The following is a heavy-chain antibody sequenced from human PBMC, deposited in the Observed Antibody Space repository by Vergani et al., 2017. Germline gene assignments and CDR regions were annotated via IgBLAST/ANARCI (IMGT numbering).Heavy chain of an antibody. Sequence: QVQLQESGPGLVKPSETLSLTCSVSGDSMNTYYWTWIRQPPGKGLEWIGYIYDSGDTKYNPSLKSRVTISVDTSKNQFSLKLSSVTAADTAVYYCARVQRWLQLRGDFGYYFDYWGQGTLVTVSS. J-gene: IGHJ4*02. CDR3: ARVQRWLQLRGDFGYYFDY. V-gene: IGHV4-59*01. CDR2: IYDSGDT. D-gene: IGHD5-24*01. CDR1: GDSMNTYY.